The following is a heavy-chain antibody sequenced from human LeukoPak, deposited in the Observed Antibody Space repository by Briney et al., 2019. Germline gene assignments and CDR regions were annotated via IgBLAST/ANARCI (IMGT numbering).Heavy chain of an antibody. CDR3: ARRDYAAWFDP. V-gene: IGHV4-39*01. CDR2: VYYSGST. Sequence: SETLSLTCNVSGDSITSGGFYWAWIRQSPGKGLEWIGNVYYSGSTQYNPSLRGRVSISMDMTKNQFSLNRNSVSVTDTAIYYCARRDYAAWFDPWGQGTLVTVSS. J-gene: IGHJ5*02. CDR1: GDSITSGGFY. D-gene: IGHD4/OR15-4a*01.